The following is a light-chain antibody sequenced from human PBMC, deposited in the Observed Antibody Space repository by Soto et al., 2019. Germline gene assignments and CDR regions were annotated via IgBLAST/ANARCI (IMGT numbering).Light chain of an antibody. J-gene: IGKJ2*01. V-gene: IGKV3-15*01. CDR3: QQYNNWPT. Sequence: EIVMTQSPATLSVSPGERATLSCRASQSVSSNLAWYQQKPGQAPRLLIYGASTRATGFPARFSGSGSGPEFTLTISSLQSQDYAVYYCQQYNNWPTFGQGNKLEIK. CDR1: QSVSSN. CDR2: GAS.